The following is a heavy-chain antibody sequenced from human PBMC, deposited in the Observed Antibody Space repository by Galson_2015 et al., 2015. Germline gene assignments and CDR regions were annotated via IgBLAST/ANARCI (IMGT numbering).Heavy chain of an antibody. CDR2: IWYDGSNK. D-gene: IGHD3-9*01. CDR1: GFTFDDYA. V-gene: IGHV3-33*08. J-gene: IGHJ4*02. Sequence: SLRLSCAASGFTFDDYAMHWVRQAPGKGLEWVAVIWYDGSNKYYADSVKGRFTISRDNSKNTLYLQMNSLRAEDTAVYYCARDRGTYYDILYYFDYWGQGTLVTVSS. CDR3: ARDRGTYYDILYYFDY.